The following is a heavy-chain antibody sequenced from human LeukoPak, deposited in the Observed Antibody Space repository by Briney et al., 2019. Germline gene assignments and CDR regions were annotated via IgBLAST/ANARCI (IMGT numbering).Heavy chain of an antibody. CDR2: IYTSGGT. CDR1: AASISGFY. CDR3: ARVKLSHGYSYGYNPYYFDY. V-gene: IGHV4-4*07. J-gene: IGHJ4*02. Sequence: PSESLSLACIVAAASISGFYWSWIRQTAGKVLEWIGRIYTSGGTNYNPSLKTRVTMSLDTSMNQFSLKLSSVTAADTAVYYCARVKLSHGYSYGYNPYYFDYWGQGTLVTVSS. D-gene: IGHD5-18*01.